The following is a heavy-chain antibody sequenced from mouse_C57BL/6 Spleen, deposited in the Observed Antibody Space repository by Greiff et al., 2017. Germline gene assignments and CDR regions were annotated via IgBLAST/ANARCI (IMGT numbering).Heavy chain of an antibody. V-gene: IGHV1-59*01. CDR2: IDPSDSYT. CDR1: GYTFTSYW. CDR3: ASITTVVEGAWFAY. D-gene: IGHD1-1*01. Sequence: QVQLQQPGAELVRPGTSVKLSCKASGYTFTSYWMHWVKQRPGQGLEWIGVIDPSDSYTNYNQKFKGKATLTVDTSSSTAYMQLSSLTSEDSAVYYCASITTVVEGAWFAYWGQRTLVTVSA. J-gene: IGHJ3*01.